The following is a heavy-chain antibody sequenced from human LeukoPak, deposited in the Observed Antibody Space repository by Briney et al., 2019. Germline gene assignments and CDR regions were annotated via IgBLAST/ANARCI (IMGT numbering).Heavy chain of an antibody. V-gene: IGHV3-74*01. CDR3: AIGFTIFGVVNDAFDI. J-gene: IGHJ3*02. CDR1: GFTFSDYW. D-gene: IGHD3-3*01. Sequence: AGGSLRLSCAASGFTFSDYWMHWVRHAPGKGLVWVSRIDSDGSSTSNADSVNGRFTISRDNAKNTVYLQMHSLRAEDPAVYYCAIGFTIFGVVNDAFDIWGQRTMVTVSS. CDR2: IDSDGSST.